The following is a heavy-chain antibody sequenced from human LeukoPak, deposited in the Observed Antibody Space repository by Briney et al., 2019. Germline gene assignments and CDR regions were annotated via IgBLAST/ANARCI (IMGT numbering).Heavy chain of an antibody. J-gene: IGHJ3*02. Sequence: TSETLSLTCTVSGGSISKYYWSWIRQPPGKGLEWIGYISYSGTSNYTPSLKSRVTISVDTSKNQFSLKLSSVTAADTAVYYCAKRFGERGYAFDIWGQGTMVTVSS. CDR1: GGSISKYY. CDR3: AKRFGERGYAFDI. V-gene: IGHV4-59*01. CDR2: ISYSGTS. D-gene: IGHD3-10*01.